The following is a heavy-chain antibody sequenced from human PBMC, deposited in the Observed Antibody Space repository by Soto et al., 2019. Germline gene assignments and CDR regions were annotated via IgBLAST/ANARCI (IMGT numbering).Heavy chain of an antibody. CDR3: TKDLVTTITTLGH. Sequence: GGSLRLSCAASGFTFSDYYMSWTRQAPGKGLEWVSYISSSSSYTNYADSVKGRFTISRDNSKNILYLQMDSLRAEDTAVYYCTKDLVTTITTLGHWGQGTLVTVSS. V-gene: IGHV3-11*03. D-gene: IGHD4-17*01. CDR2: ISSSSSYT. CDR1: GFTFSDYY. J-gene: IGHJ4*02.